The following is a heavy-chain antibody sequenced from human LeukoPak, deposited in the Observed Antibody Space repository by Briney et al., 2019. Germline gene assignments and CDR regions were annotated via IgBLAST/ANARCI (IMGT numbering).Heavy chain of an antibody. V-gene: IGHV1-69*13. D-gene: IGHD2-21*02. CDR3: ARVADCGGDCRYSLYNWFDP. CDR2: IIPIFGTA. CDR1: GGTFSSYA. J-gene: IGHJ5*02. Sequence: SVKVSCKASGGTFSSYAISWVRQAPGQGLEWMGGIIPIFGTANYAQKFQGRVTITADESTSTAYMELSSLRSEDTAVYYCARVADCGGDCRYSLYNWFDPWGQGTLVTVSS.